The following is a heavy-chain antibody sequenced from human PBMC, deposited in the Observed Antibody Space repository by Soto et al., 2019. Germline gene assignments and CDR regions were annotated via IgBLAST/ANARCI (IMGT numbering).Heavy chain of an antibody. CDR2: ISGSGGST. J-gene: IGHJ4*02. V-gene: IGHV3-23*01. CDR3: AKSFSSNWYDYFDY. D-gene: IGHD6-13*01. Sequence: PGGSLRLSCAASGFTFSSYWMHWVRQVPGKGLVWVSAISGSGGSTYYADSVKGRFTISRDKSKNTLYLQMNSLRAEDTALYYCAKSFSSNWYDYFDYWGQGSLVTVSS. CDR1: GFTFSSYW.